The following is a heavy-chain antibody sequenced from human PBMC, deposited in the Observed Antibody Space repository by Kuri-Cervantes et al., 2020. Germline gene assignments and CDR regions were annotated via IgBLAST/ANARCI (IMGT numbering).Heavy chain of an antibody. V-gene: IGHV1-18*04. Sequence: ASVKVSCKASGYTFTGYYMHWVRQAPGQGLEWMGWISAYNGNTNYAQKLQGRVTMTTDTSTSTAYMELRSLRSDDTAVYYCARGRYYYGSGSYYNPYGMDVWGQGTTVTVSS. CDR3: ARGRYYYGSGSYYNPYGMDV. D-gene: IGHD3-10*01. CDR2: ISAYNGNT. CDR1: GYTFTGYY. J-gene: IGHJ6*02.